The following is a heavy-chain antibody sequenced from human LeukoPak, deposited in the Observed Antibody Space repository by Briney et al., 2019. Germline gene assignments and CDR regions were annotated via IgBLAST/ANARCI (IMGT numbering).Heavy chain of an antibody. V-gene: IGHV3-23*01. CDR2: ISGSGGST. CDR1: GFTFSSYA. J-gene: IGHJ4*02. CDR3: ARDPYGDYVGH. Sequence: PGGSLRLSCAASGFTFSSYAMSWVRQAPGKGLEWVSAISGSGGSTYYADSVKGRFTISRDNSKNMLYLQMNSLRAEDTAVYYCARDPYGDYVGHWGQGTLVTVSS. D-gene: IGHD4-17*01.